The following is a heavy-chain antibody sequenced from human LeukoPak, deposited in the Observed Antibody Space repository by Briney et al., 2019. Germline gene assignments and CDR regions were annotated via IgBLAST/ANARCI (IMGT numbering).Heavy chain of an antibody. D-gene: IGHD1-26*01. CDR3: ARDRYFAGATYYFDY. J-gene: IGHJ4*02. V-gene: IGHV1-46*01. Sequence: ASVKVSCKASGYTFTSYYTHWVRQAPGQGLEWMGIINPSGGSTSYAQKFQGRVTMTRDTSTSTVYMELSSLRSEDTAVYYCARDRYFAGATYYFDYWGQGTLVTVSS. CDR2: INPSGGST. CDR1: GYTFTSYY.